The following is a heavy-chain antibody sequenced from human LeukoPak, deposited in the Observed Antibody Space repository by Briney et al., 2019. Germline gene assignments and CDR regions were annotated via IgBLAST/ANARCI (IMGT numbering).Heavy chain of an antibody. Sequence: ASVKVSCKASGYTFTSYGISWVRQAPGQGLEWMGWSSAYNGNTNYAQKLQGRVTMATDTSTSTAYMELRSLRSDDTAVYYCARVTGYIVEDYFDYWGQGTLVTVSS. D-gene: IGHD3-22*01. J-gene: IGHJ4*02. CDR3: ARVTGYIVEDYFDY. CDR1: GYTFTSYG. V-gene: IGHV1-18*01. CDR2: SSAYNGNT.